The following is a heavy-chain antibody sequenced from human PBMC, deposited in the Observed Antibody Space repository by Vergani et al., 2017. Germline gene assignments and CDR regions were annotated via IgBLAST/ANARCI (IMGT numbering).Heavy chain of an antibody. D-gene: IGHD1-7*01. CDR1: GYTFTSYA. CDR3: ARVTRTGTGAGAAFDI. CDR2: INAGNGNT. Sequence: QVQLVQSGAEVKKPGASVKVSCKASGYTFTSYAMHWVRQAPGQRLEWMGWINAGNGNTKYSQKFQGRVTITRNTSASTAYMELSSLRSEDTAVYNCARVTRTGTGAGAAFDIWGQGTMVTVSS. V-gene: IGHV1-3*01. J-gene: IGHJ3*02.